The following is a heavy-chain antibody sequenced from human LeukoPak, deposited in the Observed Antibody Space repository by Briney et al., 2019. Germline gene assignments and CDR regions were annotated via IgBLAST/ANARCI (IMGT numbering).Heavy chain of an antibody. CDR3: AREVTYYDSSGYYYGGYYYYYMDV. V-gene: IGHV4-59*01. CDR1: GGSISSYY. D-gene: IGHD3-22*01. Sequence: PSETLSLTCTVSGGSISSYYWNWIRQPPGKGLEWVGNIYYSGSTNYYPSLKSRVSMSVDTSKNQFPLKLSSVTAADTAVYYCAREVTYYDSSGYYYGGYYYYYMDVWGKGTTVTISS. J-gene: IGHJ6*03. CDR2: IYYSGST.